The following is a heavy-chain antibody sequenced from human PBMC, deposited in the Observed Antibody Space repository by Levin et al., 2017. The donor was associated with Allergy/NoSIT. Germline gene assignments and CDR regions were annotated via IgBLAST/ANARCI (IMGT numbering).Heavy chain of an antibody. Sequence: PGGSLRLSCAASGFTLSSYAMSWVRQAPGKGLEWVSVISGSGGSTYYADSVKGRFTISRDNSKNTLYLQMNSLRAEDTAVYYCAREYDSSRYPPYSHYGMDVWGQGTTVTVSS. V-gene: IGHV3-23*01. CDR1: GFTLSSYA. CDR2: ISGSGGST. J-gene: IGHJ6*02. CDR3: AREYDSSRYPPYSHYGMDV. D-gene: IGHD3-22*01.